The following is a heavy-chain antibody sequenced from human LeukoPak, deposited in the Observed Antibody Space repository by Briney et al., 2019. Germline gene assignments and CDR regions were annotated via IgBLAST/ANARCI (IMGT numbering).Heavy chain of an antibody. D-gene: IGHD3-10*01. V-gene: IGHV3-30-3*01. J-gene: IGHJ3*02. CDR1: GFTFSSYA. CDR2: ISYDGSNK. CDR3: ARGGLLWFGESYAFDI. Sequence: GSLRLSCAASGFTFSSYAMSWVRQAPGKGLEGVAVISYDGSNKYYADSVKGRFTISRDNSKNTLYLQMNSLRAEDTAVYYCARGGLLWFGESYAFDIWGQGTMVTVSS.